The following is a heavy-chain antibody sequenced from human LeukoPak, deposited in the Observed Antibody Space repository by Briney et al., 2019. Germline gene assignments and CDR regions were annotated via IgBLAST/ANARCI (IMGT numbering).Heavy chain of an antibody. CDR2: IYSGGGT. J-gene: IGHJ4*02. D-gene: IGHD7-27*01. Sequence: PGGSLRLSCAASGFIVSNNYMNWVRQAPGKGLEWVSIIYSGGGTYYADSVKGRFTISRDNSKNTLYLQMNSLRADDTAVYYCARDDGGDNNWGSIDYWGQGTLVTVSS. CDR3: ARDDGGDNNWGSIDY. V-gene: IGHV3-53*01. CDR1: GFIVSNNY.